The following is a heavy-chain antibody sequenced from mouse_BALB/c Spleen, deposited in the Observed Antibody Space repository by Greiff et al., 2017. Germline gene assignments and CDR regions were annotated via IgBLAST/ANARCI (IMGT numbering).Heavy chain of an antibody. CDR2: ISSGGSYT. J-gene: IGHJ3*01. CDR3: ARQNDYDAWFAY. Sequence: EVQVVESGGDLVKPGGSLKLSCAASGFTFSSYGMSWVRQTPDKRLEWVATISSGGSYTYYPDSVKGRFTISRDNAKNTLYLQMSSLKSEDTAMYYCARQNDYDAWFAYWGQGTLVTVSA. D-gene: IGHD2-4*01. V-gene: IGHV5-6*01. CDR1: GFTFSSYG.